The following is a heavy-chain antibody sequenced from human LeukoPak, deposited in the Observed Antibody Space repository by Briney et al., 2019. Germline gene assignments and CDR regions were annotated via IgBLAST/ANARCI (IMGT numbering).Heavy chain of an antibody. J-gene: IGHJ4*02. V-gene: IGHV3-33*01. Sequence: HPGRSLRLSCAASGFTFSSYGMHWVRQAPGKGLEWVAVIWYDGSNKYYADSVKGRFTISRDNAKNSLYLQMNSLRAEDTAVYYCARDARVTRIRTGVYYFDYWGQGTLVTVSS. CDR2: IWYDGSNK. CDR3: ARDARVTRIRTGVYYFDY. D-gene: IGHD4-17*01. CDR1: GFTFSSYG.